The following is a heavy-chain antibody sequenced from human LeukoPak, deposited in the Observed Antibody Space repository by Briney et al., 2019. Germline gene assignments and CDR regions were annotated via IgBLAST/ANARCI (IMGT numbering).Heavy chain of an antibody. D-gene: IGHD3-3*01. CDR2: IIPIFGTA. V-gene: IGHV1-69*05. J-gene: IGHJ4*02. CDR1: GGTFSSYA. Sequence: ASVKVSCKASGGTFSSYAISWVRQAPGQGLEWMGGIIPIFGTANYAQKFQGRVTITTDESTSTAYMELSSLRSEDTAVYYCASVWLYDFWSGFLDYWGQGTLVTVSS. CDR3: ASVWLYDFWSGFLDY.